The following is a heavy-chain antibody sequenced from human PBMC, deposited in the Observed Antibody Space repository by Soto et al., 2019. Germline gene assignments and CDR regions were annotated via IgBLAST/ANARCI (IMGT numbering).Heavy chain of an antibody. D-gene: IGHD6-19*01. CDR1: GFTFSSYW. CDR2: IKQDGSEK. CDR3: ARDRPRIAVTGYDAFDI. V-gene: IGHV3-7*01. J-gene: IGHJ3*02. Sequence: GGSLRLSCAASGFTFSSYWMSWVRQAPGKGLEWVANIKQDGSEKYYVDSVKGRFTISRDNAKNSLYLQMNSLRAEDTAVYYCARDRPRIAVTGYDAFDIWGQGTMVTVSS.